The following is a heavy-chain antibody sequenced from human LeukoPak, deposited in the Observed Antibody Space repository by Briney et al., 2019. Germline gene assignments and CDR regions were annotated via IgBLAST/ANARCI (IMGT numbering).Heavy chain of an antibody. Sequence: PSDTLSLTCAVSGYSISSNNWWGWIRQSPGKGLEWIGYIYHSGSIYNNPSLKSRLTMSVDTSKNQFSLKLSSVTAVDSAVYYCAGEGRGYGFMDVWGEGTTVSVSS. CDR2: IYHSGSI. D-gene: IGHD5-12*01. CDR1: GYSISSNNW. J-gene: IGHJ6*03. CDR3: AGEGRGYGFMDV. V-gene: IGHV4-28*03.